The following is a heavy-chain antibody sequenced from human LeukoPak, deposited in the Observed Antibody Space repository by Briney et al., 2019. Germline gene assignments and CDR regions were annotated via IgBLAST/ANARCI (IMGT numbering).Heavy chain of an antibody. V-gene: IGHV4-59*01. CDR2: IYYSGST. J-gene: IGHJ2*01. CDR1: GGSISSYY. D-gene: IGHD2-15*01. Sequence: PSETLSLTCTVSGGSISSYYWSWIRQPPGKGLEWIGYIYYSGSTNYNPSLKSRVTISVDTSKNQFSLKLSSVTAADTAVYNCARDDCSGGSCYLPSGYFDLWGRGTLVTVSS. CDR3: ARDDCSGGSCYLPSGYFDL.